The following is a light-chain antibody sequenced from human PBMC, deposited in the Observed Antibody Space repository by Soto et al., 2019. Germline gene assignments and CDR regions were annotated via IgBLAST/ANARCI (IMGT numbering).Light chain of an antibody. CDR2: DAS. V-gene: IGKV1-5*01. J-gene: IGKJ1*01. Sequence: DIQMPKSPSTLSATAGKSAPITCRASQSISSWLAWYQHKPGKANKLLIYDASNLDSGVPSRFSGSGSGTAFSLTITSLQPDDFATYYCQKYKSYSKTVGHGTKVDIK. CDR1: QSISSW. CDR3: QKYKSYSKT.